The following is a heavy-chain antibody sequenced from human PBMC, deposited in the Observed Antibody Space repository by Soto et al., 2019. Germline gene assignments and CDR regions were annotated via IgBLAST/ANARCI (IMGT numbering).Heavy chain of an antibody. J-gene: IGHJ4*02. Sequence: VHLVESGGGVVQPGRSLRLSCTASGFTFDSYGMHWVRQAPGKGLEWVATISSDGSLKHYVDSVKGRFSISREISGNTLHLQMDSLIVDDTAVYYCAKAGADYSDSAGYYSDFDHWGQGTLVTVSS. CDR2: ISSDGSLK. CDR1: GFTFDSYG. D-gene: IGHD3-22*01. V-gene: IGHV3-30*18. CDR3: AKAGADYSDSAGYYSDFDH.